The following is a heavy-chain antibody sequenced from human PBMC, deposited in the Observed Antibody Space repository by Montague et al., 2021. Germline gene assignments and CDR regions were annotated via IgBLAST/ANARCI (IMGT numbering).Heavy chain of an antibody. V-gene: IGHV4-39*01. J-gene: IGHJ4*02. Sequence: SETLSLTCTVSGGSIRSSIYYWAWIRQPPGKGLEWIGSIYYSGSTYYNTSLRNRVIMSVDTSKNQFSLNLTSVTAADTAVYYCVAIKWERQTRNYFEQWGPGILVTASS. CDR3: VAIKWERQTRNYFEQ. CDR2: IYYSGST. D-gene: IGHD1-26*01. CDR1: GGSIRSSIYY.